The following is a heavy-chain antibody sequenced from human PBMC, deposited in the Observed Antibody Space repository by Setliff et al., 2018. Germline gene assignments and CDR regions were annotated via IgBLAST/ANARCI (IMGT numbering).Heavy chain of an antibody. V-gene: IGHV1-18*01. D-gene: IGHD2-2*02. CDR2: ISAYNGYI. CDR1: GYAFGSSG. Sequence: ASVKVSCKASGYAFGSSGISWGRQAPGQGLEWMGWISAYNGYIVYAQKFQGRVTMTTDTSTTTAYMEVRGLRSDDTAVYYCVRGSGPWVVVAIPFDRWGQGTLVTVSS. J-gene: IGHJ4*02. CDR3: VRGSGPWVVVAIPFDR.